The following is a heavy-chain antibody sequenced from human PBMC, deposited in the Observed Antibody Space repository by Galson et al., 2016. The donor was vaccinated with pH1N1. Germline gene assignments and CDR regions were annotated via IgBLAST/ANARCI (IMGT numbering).Heavy chain of an antibody. V-gene: IGHV5-51*01. Sequence: QSGAEVKKPGESLKISCKGSGSIFIGHWIAWVRQKPGNGLEWMGIIYPGDSDPRYSPSFAGQVTISADKSSNTAYLQWTSLKASDTAMYFCARQPNTMTTIDFWGQGTLVTVSS. CDR3: ARQPNTMTTIDF. D-gene: IGHD3-3*01. J-gene: IGHJ4*02. CDR1: GSIFIGHW. CDR2: IYPGDSDP.